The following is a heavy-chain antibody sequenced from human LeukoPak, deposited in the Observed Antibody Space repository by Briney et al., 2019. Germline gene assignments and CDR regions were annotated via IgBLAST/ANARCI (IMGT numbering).Heavy chain of an antibody. V-gene: IGHV3-23*01. Sequence: GGSLRLSCAASGFTFSDYAMSWVRQAPAKGLEWVAALNGAGRASYYADSVKGRFTISRDNSKNTLYLQMNSLRAEDTAVYYCARAPAVTTFSYYWGQGTLVTVSS. J-gene: IGHJ4*02. D-gene: IGHD4-17*01. CDR2: LNGAGRAS. CDR1: GFTFSDYA. CDR3: ARAPAVTTFSYY.